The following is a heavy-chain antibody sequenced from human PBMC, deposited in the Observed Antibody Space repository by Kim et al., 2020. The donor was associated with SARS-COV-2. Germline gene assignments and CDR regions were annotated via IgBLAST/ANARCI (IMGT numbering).Heavy chain of an antibody. V-gene: IGHV4-39*01. Sequence: SETLSLTCTVSGGSISSSSYYWGWIRQPPGKGLEWIGSIYYSGSTYYNPSLKSRVTISVDTSKNQFSLKLSSVTAADTAVYYCHTYYYDSSGYYYSVPFFDYWGQGTLVTVSS. CDR1: GGSISSSSYY. J-gene: IGHJ4*02. CDR3: HTYYYDSSGYYYSVPFFDY. D-gene: IGHD3-22*01. CDR2: IYYSGST.